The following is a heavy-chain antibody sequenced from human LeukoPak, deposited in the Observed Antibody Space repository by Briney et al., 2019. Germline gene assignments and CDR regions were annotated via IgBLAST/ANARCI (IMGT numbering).Heavy chain of an antibody. V-gene: IGHV3-30*03. D-gene: IGHD3-22*01. CDR3: AREYYYDNSTPGY. CDR2: ISYDGSNK. J-gene: IGHJ4*02. Sequence: GGSLRLSCAASGFTFSSYSMNWVRQAPGKGLEWVAVISYDGSNKYYADSVKGRFTISRDNSKNTLYLQMNSLRAEDTAVYYCAREYYYDNSTPGYWGQGTLVTVSS. CDR1: GFTFSSYS.